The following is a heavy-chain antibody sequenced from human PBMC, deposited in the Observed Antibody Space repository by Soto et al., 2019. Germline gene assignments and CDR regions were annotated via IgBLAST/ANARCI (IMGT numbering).Heavy chain of an antibody. J-gene: IGHJ4*02. Sequence: EVQLLEFGGGLVQPGGSLRLSCAASGFTFSSYAMSWVSKPPGKGLDWVSAISGSGGSTYYADSVKGRFTISRDNSKNTLYLQMNSLRAEDTAVYYCAKFLTMVRGVGDYWGQGTLVTVSS. CDR3: AKFLTMVRGVGDY. V-gene: IGHV3-23*01. D-gene: IGHD3-10*01. CDR1: GFTFSSYA. CDR2: ISGSGGST.